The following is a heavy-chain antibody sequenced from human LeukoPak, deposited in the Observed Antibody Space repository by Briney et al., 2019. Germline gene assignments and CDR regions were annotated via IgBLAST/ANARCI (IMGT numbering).Heavy chain of an antibody. CDR1: GFTFSSYS. V-gene: IGHV3-48*01. D-gene: IGHD2-2*01. CDR2: ISSSSSTI. J-gene: IGHJ6*03. Sequence: GGSLRLSCAASGFTFSSYSMNWVRQAPGKGLEWVSSISSSSSTIYYADSVKGRFTISRDNAKNSLYLQMNSLRAEDTAVYYCARSGCSSTSCYDYYYYMDVWGKGTTVTVSS. CDR3: ARSGCSSTSCYDYYYYMDV.